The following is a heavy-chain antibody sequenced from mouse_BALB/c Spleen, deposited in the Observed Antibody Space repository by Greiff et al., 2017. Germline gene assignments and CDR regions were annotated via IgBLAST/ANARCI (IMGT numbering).Heavy chain of an antibody. Sequence: QVQLKESGAELVRPGTSVKVSCKASGYAFTNYLIEWVKQRPGQGLEWIGVINPGSGGTNYNEKFKGKATLTADKSSSTAYMQLSSLTSDDSAVYFCARYQITTLYAMDYWGQGTSVTVSS. D-gene: IGHD2-4*01. CDR2: INPGSGGT. J-gene: IGHJ4*01. CDR3: ARYQITTLYAMDY. V-gene: IGHV1-54*01. CDR1: GYAFTNYL.